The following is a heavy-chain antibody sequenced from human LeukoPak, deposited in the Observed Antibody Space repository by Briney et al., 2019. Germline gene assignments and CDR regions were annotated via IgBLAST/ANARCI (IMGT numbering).Heavy chain of an antibody. CDR3: AKGSHGLWFGELLTYFDY. J-gene: IGHJ4*02. Sequence: ALRLSCAASGFTFDDHAMHWVRQAPGKGLEWVSGISWNSGSIGYADSVKGRFTISRDNAKNSLYLQMNSLRAEDTALYYCAKGSHGLWFGELLTYFDYWGQGTLVTVSS. D-gene: IGHD3-10*01. V-gene: IGHV3-9*01. CDR2: ISWNSGSI. CDR1: GFTFDDHA.